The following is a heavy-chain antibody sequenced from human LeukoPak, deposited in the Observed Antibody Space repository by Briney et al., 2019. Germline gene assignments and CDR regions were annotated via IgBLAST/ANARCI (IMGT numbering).Heavy chain of an antibody. CDR2: VHYSGTT. CDR1: GVSISAYY. V-gene: IGHV4-59*01. Sequence: SETLSLTCTASGVSISAYYWSWIRQSPGNGLAWIGSVHYSGTTNYNSSLNSRVTISVDTSKNQFSLKLSSVTAADTAVYYCASRTGRNYYGMDVWGQGTTVTVSS. D-gene: IGHD1-1*01. CDR3: ASRTGRNYYGMDV. J-gene: IGHJ6*02.